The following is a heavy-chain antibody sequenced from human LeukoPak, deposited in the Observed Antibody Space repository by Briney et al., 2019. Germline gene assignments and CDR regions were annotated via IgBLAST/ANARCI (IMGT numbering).Heavy chain of an antibody. V-gene: IGHV3-64*01. CDR2: ISSNGGST. Sequence: GGSLRLSCVASGFTFSMSAMYWVRQAPGKGLEYVSVISSNGGSTDYANSVKGRFTISRDNAKNSLYLQMNSLRAEDTALYYCAKDIWGGSGCSGGSCYRQARGGYYYYYGMDVWGQGTTVTVSS. J-gene: IGHJ6*02. CDR1: GFTFSMSA. D-gene: IGHD2-15*01. CDR3: AKDIWGGSGCSGGSCYRQARGGYYYYYGMDV.